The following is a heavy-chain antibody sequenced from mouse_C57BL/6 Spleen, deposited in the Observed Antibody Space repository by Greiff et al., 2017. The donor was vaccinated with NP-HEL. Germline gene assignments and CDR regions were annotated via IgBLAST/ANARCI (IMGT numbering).Heavy chain of an antibody. Sequence: QVQLQQPGAELVRPGSSVKLSCKASGYTFTSYWMDWVKQRPGQGLEWIGNIYPSDSETHYNQKFKDKATLTVDKSSSTAYMQLSSLTSEDSAVYYCARKGTYYSNYRYFDVWGTGTTVTVSS. D-gene: IGHD2-5*01. V-gene: IGHV1-61*01. CDR2: IYPSDSET. CDR1: GYTFTSYW. CDR3: ARKGTYYSNYRYFDV. J-gene: IGHJ1*03.